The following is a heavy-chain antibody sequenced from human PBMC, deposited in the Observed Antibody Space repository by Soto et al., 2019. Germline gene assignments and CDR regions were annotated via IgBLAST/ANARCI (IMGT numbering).Heavy chain of an antibody. V-gene: IGHV3-53*01. J-gene: IGHJ6*02. CDR3: ARDRGRGSSSWSYYYYYYGMDV. CDR1: GFTVSSNY. D-gene: IGHD6-13*01. CDR2: IYSGGST. Sequence: PEGSLRLSCAASGFTVSSNYMSWVRQAPGKGLEWVSVIYSGGSTYYADSVKGRFTISRDNSKNTLYLQMNSLRAEDTAVYYCARDRGRGSSSWSYYYYYYGMDVRGQGTTGTVSS.